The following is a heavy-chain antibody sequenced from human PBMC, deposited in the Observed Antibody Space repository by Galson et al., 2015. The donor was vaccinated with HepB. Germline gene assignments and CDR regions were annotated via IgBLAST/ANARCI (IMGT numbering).Heavy chain of an antibody. CDR1: GFSFTRYA. D-gene: IGHD2-15*01. J-gene: IGHJ4*02. CDR3: AKDGIMVANNPYHFHY. V-gene: IGHV3-23*01. CDR2: ITSSGGNS. Sequence: LRLSCAASGFSFTRYAMTWVRQAPGKGLEWVSSITSSGGNSYYTDSVKGRFTVSRDNSTNTLLLQLNSLRAEDTAMYFCAKDGIMVANNPYHFHYWGQGTLVTVSS.